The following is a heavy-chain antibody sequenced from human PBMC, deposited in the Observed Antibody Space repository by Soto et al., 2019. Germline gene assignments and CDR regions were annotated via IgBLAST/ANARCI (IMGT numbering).Heavy chain of an antibody. V-gene: IGHV3-7*05. D-gene: IGHD6-13*01. Sequence: GGSLRLSCAASGFTFSSYWMSWVRQAPGKGLEWVANIKQDGSEKYYVDSVKGRFTISRDNAKNSLYLQMNSLRAEDTAVYYCARDEQQLVQYYYYGMDVWGQGTTVTVSS. J-gene: IGHJ6*02. CDR3: ARDEQQLVQYYYYGMDV. CDR1: GFTFSSYW. CDR2: IKQDGSEK.